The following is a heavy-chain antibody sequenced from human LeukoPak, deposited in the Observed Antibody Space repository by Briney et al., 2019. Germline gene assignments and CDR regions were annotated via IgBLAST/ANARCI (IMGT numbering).Heavy chain of an antibody. V-gene: IGHV3-23*01. CDR2: ISGSGGST. Sequence: GGSLRLSCAASGFTFSSYAMSWVRQAPGKGLEWVSAISGSGGSTYYADSVKGRFTISRDNSKNTLYLQMNSLRAEDTAVYYCAKDQNSSGLLTRLYYYYGMDVWGQGTTVTVSS. J-gene: IGHJ6*02. CDR3: AKDQNSSGLLTRLYYYYGMDV. D-gene: IGHD3-10*02. CDR1: GFTFSSYA.